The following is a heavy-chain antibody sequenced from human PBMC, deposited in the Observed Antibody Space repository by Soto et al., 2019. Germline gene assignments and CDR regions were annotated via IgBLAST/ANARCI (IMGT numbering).Heavy chain of an antibody. CDR3: SKSNGDTWDRCYFDF. V-gene: IGHV3-23*01. CDR1: GFTFSSFS. J-gene: IGHJ4*02. D-gene: IGHD2-8*01. CDR2: ISGLGGSI. Sequence: EVQLLESGGGLVQPGGSLRLSCAASGFTFSSFSLSWVRQAPGKGLEWVSGISGLGGSIYYADSVKGRFTISRDNSKNTLDRQVNSLRAEDTAVYYNSKSNGDTWDRCYFDFWRQGTLVTVCS.